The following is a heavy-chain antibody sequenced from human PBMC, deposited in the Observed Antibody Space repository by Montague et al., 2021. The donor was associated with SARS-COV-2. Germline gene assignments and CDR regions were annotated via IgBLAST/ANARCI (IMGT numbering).Heavy chain of an antibody. J-gene: IGHJ4*02. CDR3: ARDPSCCSRFGEFGY. CDR2: IWYDESNK. D-gene: IGHD3-10*01. Sequence: SLRLSCAASGFTFNSYGMHWVRQAPGKGLEWVAVIWYDESNKYYADSVKGRFTISRDNSKNTLYLQMNSLRAEDTAVYYCARDPSCCSRFGEFGYWGQGTLVTVSS. CDR1: GFTFNSYG. V-gene: IGHV3-33*01.